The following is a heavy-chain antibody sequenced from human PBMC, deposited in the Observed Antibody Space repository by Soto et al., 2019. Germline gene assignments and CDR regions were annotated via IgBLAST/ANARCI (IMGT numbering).Heavy chain of an antibody. CDR1: GYTFTAYA. CDR2: INAGSGNA. Sequence: ASVKVSCKASGYTFTAYAIHWVRRAPGQSLEWMGWINAGSGNAKYSQNFQGRVTITRDTSASTAYMELSSLRSEDTAVYYCARDPYSGNYPGPFDSWGQGILVTVSS. CDR3: ARDPYSGNYPGPFDS. V-gene: IGHV1-3*01. J-gene: IGHJ4*02. D-gene: IGHD1-26*01.